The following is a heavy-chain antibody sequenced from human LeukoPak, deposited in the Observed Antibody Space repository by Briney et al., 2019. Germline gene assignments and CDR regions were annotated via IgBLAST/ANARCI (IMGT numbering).Heavy chain of an antibody. D-gene: IGHD5-24*01. V-gene: IGHV1-8*01. CDR2: MNPNSGNT. CDR1: GYTFTSYD. J-gene: IGHJ4*02. Sequence: ASVKVSCKASGYTFTSYDINWVRQATGQGLEWMGWMNPNSGNTGYAQKFQGRVTMTRDTSISTAYMELSRLRSDDTAVYYCASAGLEMATIYYWGQGTLVTVSS. CDR3: ASAGLEMATIYY.